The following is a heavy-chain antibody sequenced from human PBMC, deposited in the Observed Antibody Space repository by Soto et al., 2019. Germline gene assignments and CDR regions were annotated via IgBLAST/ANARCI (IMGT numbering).Heavy chain of an antibody. CDR3: AKTTKNWNYGGSLDY. Sequence: SLRLSCAASGFTFSSYAMSWVRQAPGKGLEWVSAISGSGGSTYYADSVKGRFTISRDNSKNTLYLQMNSLRAEDTAVYYCAKTTKNWNYGGSLDYWGQGTLVTVSS. J-gene: IGHJ4*02. CDR2: ISGSGGST. V-gene: IGHV3-23*01. CDR1: GFTFSSYA. D-gene: IGHD1-7*01.